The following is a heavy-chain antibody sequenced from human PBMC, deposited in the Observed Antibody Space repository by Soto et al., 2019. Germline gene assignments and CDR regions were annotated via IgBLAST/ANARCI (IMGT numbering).Heavy chain of an antibody. Sequence: GGSLRLSCAASGFTFSSYAMSWVRQAPGKGLEWVSAISGSGGSTYYADSVKGRFTISRDNSKNTLYLQMNSLRAEDTAVYYCAKDLRYFDWLPQQGMDVWGQGTTVTVSS. CDR1: GFTFSSYA. D-gene: IGHD3-9*01. CDR2: ISGSGGST. V-gene: IGHV3-23*01. J-gene: IGHJ6*02. CDR3: AKDLRYFDWLPQQGMDV.